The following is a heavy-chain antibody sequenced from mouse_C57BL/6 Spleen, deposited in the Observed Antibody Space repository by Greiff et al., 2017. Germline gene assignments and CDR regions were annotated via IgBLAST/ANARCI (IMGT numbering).Heavy chain of an antibody. V-gene: IGHV1-61*01. CDR3: ARWGPGGY. CDR2: IYPSDSET. J-gene: IGHJ2*01. D-gene: IGHD3-1*01. CDR1: GYTFTSYL. Sequence: QVQLQQPGAELVRPGSSVKLSCKASGYTFTSYLMDWVKQRPGQGLEWIGNIYPSDSETHYNQKFKDKATLTVDKSSSTAYMQLSSLTSEDSAVYYCARWGPGGYWGQGTTLTVSS.